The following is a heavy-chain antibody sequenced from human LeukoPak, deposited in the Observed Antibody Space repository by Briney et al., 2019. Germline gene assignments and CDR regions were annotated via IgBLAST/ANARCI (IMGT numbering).Heavy chain of an antibody. CDR3: ARRWAAAGLYYYYYYMDV. V-gene: IGHV4-34*01. CDR2: INHSGST. CDR1: GGSISGYY. J-gene: IGHJ6*03. D-gene: IGHD6-13*01. Sequence: SETLSLTCAVYGGSISGYYWSWIRQPPGKGLEWIGEINHSGSTNYNPSLKSRVTISVDTSKNQFSLKLSSVTAADTAVYYCARRWAAAGLYYYYYYMDVWGKGTTVTVSS.